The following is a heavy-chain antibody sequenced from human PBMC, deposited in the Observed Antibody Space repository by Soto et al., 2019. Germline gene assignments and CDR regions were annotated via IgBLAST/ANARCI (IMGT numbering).Heavy chain of an antibody. CDR2: ISSYNGHT. Sequence: QVQLVQSGGEVTRPGASVRVSCKASGYTFNSYGISWVRQAPGQGLEWMGWISSYNGHTDYARKFQGRVAMTTDISTYTVSMELRDLRSDDTAVYYCARGRSWGARDFDNWGQGTLVTVSS. V-gene: IGHV1-18*01. D-gene: IGHD3-16*01. J-gene: IGHJ4*02. CDR1: GYTFNSYG. CDR3: ARGRSWGARDFDN.